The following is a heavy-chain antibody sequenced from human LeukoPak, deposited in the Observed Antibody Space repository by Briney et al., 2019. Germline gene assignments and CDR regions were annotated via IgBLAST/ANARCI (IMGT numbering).Heavy chain of an antibody. CDR2: IYYSGST. V-gene: IGHV4-39*07. CDR3: ARDLAWGAFDY. D-gene: IGHD7-27*01. J-gene: IGHJ4*02. Sequence: SETLSLTCTVSGGSISSSSYYWGWIRQPPGKGLEWIGSIYYSGSTYYNPSLKSRVTISVDTSKNQFSLKLSSVTAADTAVYYCARDLAWGAFDYWGQGTLVTVSS. CDR1: GGSISSSSYY.